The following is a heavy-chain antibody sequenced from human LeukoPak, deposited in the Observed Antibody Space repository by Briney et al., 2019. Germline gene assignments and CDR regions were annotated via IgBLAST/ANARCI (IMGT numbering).Heavy chain of an antibody. CDR3: ARRRWELLGNWFDP. Sequence: SETLSLTCTVSGGSISSSSYYWGWIRLPPGKGLEWIGSIYYSGSTYYNPSLKSRVTISVDTSKNQFSLKLSSVTAADTAVYYCARRRWELLGNWFDPWGQGTLVTVSS. CDR2: IYYSGST. J-gene: IGHJ5*02. D-gene: IGHD1-26*01. CDR1: GGSISSSSYY. V-gene: IGHV4-39*01.